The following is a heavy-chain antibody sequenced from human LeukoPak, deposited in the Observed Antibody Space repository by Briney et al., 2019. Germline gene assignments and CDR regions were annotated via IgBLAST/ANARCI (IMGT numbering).Heavy chain of an antibody. Sequence: GGSLRLSCAASGFTFSSYWMSWVSQAPGKGLEWVANIKQDGSEKYYVDSVKGRFTISRDNAKNSLYLQMNSLRAEDTAVYYCARLRIAAAGWFDPWGQGTLVTVSS. V-gene: IGHV3-7*03. J-gene: IGHJ5*02. D-gene: IGHD6-13*01. CDR3: ARLRIAAAGWFDP. CDR2: IKQDGSEK. CDR1: GFTFSSYW.